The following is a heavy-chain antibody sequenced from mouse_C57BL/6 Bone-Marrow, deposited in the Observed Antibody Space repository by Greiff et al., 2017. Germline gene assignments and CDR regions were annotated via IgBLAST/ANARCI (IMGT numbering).Heavy chain of an antibody. V-gene: IGHV5-4*01. CDR1: GFTFSSYA. CDR2: ISDGGSYT. Sequence: EVKVVESGGGLVKPGGSLKLSCAASGFTFSSYAMSWVRQTPEKRLEWVATISDGGSYTYYPDNVKGRFTISRDTAKNNLYLQMSHLKSEDTAMYYCARDQDYSNYVLAWFAYWGQGTLVTVSA. CDR3: ARDQDYSNYVLAWFAY. D-gene: IGHD2-5*01. J-gene: IGHJ3*01.